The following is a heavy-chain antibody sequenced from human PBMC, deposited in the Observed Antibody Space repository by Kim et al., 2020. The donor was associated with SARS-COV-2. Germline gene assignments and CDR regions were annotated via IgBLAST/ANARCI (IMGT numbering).Heavy chain of an antibody. Sequence: GGSLRLSCAASGFTFSSYGMHWVRQAPGKGLEWVAVISYDGSNKYYADSVKGRFTISRDNSKNTLYLQMNSLRAEDTAVYYCAKDQGSSGRNAVDYWGQGTLVTVSS. CDR2: ISYDGSNK. CDR3: AKDQGSSGRNAVDY. D-gene: IGHD6-19*01. J-gene: IGHJ4*02. CDR1: GFTFSSYG. V-gene: IGHV3-30*18.